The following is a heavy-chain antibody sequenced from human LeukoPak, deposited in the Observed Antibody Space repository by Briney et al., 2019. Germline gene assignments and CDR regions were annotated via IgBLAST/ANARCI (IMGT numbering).Heavy chain of an antibody. Sequence: GASVKVSCKASGYTFTGYYMHWVRQAPEQGLEWMGWINPNSGGTNYAQKFQGRVTMTRDTSISTAYMELSRLRSDDTAVYYCARPNRLGYCSSTSCYSRDAFDIWGQGTMVTVSS. J-gene: IGHJ3*02. CDR3: ARPNRLGYCSSTSCYSRDAFDI. D-gene: IGHD2-2*02. V-gene: IGHV1-2*02. CDR1: GYTFTGYY. CDR2: INPNSGGT.